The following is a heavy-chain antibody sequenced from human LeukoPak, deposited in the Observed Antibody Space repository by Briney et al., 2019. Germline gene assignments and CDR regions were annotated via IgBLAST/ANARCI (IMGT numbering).Heavy chain of an antibody. CDR2: INSDGSST. D-gene: IGHD2-2*01. CDR3: ARAGYCSSTSCYARGPLDY. J-gene: IGHJ4*02. Sequence: GGSLRLSCAASGFTFSSYWMHWVRQAPGKGLVWVSRINSDGSSTSYADSVEGRFTISRDNAKNTLYLQMNSLRAEDTAVYYCARAGYCSSTSCYARGPLDYWGQGTLVTVSS. CDR1: GFTFSSYW. V-gene: IGHV3-74*01.